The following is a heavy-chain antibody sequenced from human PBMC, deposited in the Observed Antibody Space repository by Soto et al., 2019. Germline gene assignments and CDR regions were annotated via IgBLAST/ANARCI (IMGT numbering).Heavy chain of an antibody. CDR3: ARHGASCYTCYYYGMDV. J-gene: IGHJ6*02. CDR2: IYHSGST. CDR1: GGSISSSNW. V-gene: IGHV4-4*02. Sequence: TLSLTCAVSGGSISSSNWWSWVRQPPGKGLEWIGEIYHSGSTNYNPSLKSRVTISVDKSKNQFSLKLSSVTAADTAVYYCARHGASCYTCYYYGMDVWGQGTTVTVSS. D-gene: IGHD2-2*02.